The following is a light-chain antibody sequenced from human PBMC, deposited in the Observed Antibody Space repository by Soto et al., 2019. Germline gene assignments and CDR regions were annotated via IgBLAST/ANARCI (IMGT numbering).Light chain of an antibody. CDR2: ATS. Sequence: DIQMTQSPSSLSASRGDRVTITCRARQNIDNYLNWYQQKPGKAPKLLIYATSTLQSGVPSRFSGSGSGTEFTLTISSLQAADFATYFCQESYTSPAVSFGGGTKVDI. J-gene: IGKJ4*01. V-gene: IGKV1-39*01. CDR3: QESYTSPAVS. CDR1: QNIDNY.